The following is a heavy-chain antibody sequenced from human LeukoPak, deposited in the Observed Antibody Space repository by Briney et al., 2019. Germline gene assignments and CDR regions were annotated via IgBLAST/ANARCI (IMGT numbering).Heavy chain of an antibody. CDR2: INHSGST. CDR3: ARRTLYDESSGYYPIDY. J-gene: IGHJ4*02. Sequence: SETLSLTCTVSGGSISSYYWSWIRQPPGKGLEWIGEINHSGSTNHNPSLKSRVTTSVDKSKKQFSLKLSSVTAADTAVYYCARRTLYDESSGYYPIDYWGQGALVTVSS. CDR1: GGSISSYY. V-gene: IGHV4-34*01. D-gene: IGHD3-22*01.